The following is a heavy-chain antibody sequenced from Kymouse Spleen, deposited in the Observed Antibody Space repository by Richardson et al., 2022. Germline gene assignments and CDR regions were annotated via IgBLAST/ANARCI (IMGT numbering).Heavy chain of an antibody. D-gene: IGHD3-10*01. CDR3: AKDDGYYYGSGSYYKGYYYGMDV. V-gene: IGHV3-30*18. Sequence: QVQLVESGGGVVQPGRSLRLSCAASGFTFSSYGMHWVRQAPGKGLEWVAVISYDGSNKYYADSVKGRFTISRDNSKNTLYLQMNSLRAEDTAVYYCAKDDGYYYGSGSYYKGYYYGMDVWGQGTTVTVSS. J-gene: IGHJ6*02. CDR1: GFTFSSYG. CDR2: ISYDGSNK.